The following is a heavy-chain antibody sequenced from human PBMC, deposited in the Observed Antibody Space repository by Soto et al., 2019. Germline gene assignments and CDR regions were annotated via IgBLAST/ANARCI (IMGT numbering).Heavy chain of an antibody. CDR2: INYSRST. V-gene: IGHV4-31*02. J-gene: IGHJ4*01. D-gene: IGHD6-13*01. Sequence: PGKGLEWIGYINYSRSTYYNPALKSRVTISIDTSKNQFSLKLSSVTAADTALSYYARSLCEAAAGPFDYCGHGILVSVS. CDR3: ARSLCEAAAGPFDY.